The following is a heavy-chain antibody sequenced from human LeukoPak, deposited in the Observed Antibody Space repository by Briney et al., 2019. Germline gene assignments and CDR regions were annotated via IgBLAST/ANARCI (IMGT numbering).Heavy chain of an antibody. CDR2: IYYSAST. Sequence: SETLSLTCTVSGGSISSYYWSWIRQPPGKGLEWIGYIYYSASTNYNPSLKSRVTISVDTSKNQFSLKLSSVTAADTAVYYCARGEAAAAADWYFDLWGRGTLVTVSS. CDR3: ARGEAAAAADWYFDL. D-gene: IGHD6-13*01. CDR1: GGSISSYY. V-gene: IGHV4-59*12. J-gene: IGHJ2*01.